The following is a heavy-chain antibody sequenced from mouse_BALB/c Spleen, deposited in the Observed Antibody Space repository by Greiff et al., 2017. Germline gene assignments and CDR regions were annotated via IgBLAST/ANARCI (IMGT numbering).Heavy chain of an antibody. Sequence: EVHLVESGGGLVKPGGSLKLSCAASGFAFSSYDMSWVRQTPEKRLEWVAYISSGGGSTYYPDTVKGRFTISRDNAKNTLYLQMSSLKSEDTAMYYCARHKYGNYVFWEDYWGQGTSVTVSS. J-gene: IGHJ4*01. CDR3: ARHKYGNYVFWEDY. CDR1: GFAFSSYD. V-gene: IGHV5-12-1*01. D-gene: IGHD2-10*02. CDR2: ISSGGGST.